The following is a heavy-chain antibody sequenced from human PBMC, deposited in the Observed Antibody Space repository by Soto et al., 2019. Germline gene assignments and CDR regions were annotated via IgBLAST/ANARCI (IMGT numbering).Heavy chain of an antibody. V-gene: IGHV4-59*12. CDR3: ARDHDDSYGMDV. CDR1: GGSISSYY. Sequence: SETLSLTCTVSGGSISSYYWSWIRQPPGKGLEWIGYIYYSGSTNYNPSLKSRVTISVDTSKNQFSLKLSSVTAADTAVYYCARDHDDSYGMDVWGQGTTVTVSS. CDR2: IYYSGST. J-gene: IGHJ6*02. D-gene: IGHD3-3*01.